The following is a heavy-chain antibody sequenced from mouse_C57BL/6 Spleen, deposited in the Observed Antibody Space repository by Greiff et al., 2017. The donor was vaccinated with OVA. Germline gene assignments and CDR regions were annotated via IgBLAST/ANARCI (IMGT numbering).Heavy chain of an antibody. CDR3: TRESIEGFFDG. Sequence: EVQLVESGAGLVKPGGSLKLSCAASGFTFSSYAMSWVRQTPEKRLEWVAYISSGGDYIYYADTVKGRFTISRDNARNTLYLQMSSLKSEDTAMYYCTRESIEGFFDGWGQGTTLTVSS. V-gene: IGHV5-9-1*02. CDR2: ISSGGDYI. CDR1: GFTFSSYA. J-gene: IGHJ2*01. D-gene: IGHD2-3*01.